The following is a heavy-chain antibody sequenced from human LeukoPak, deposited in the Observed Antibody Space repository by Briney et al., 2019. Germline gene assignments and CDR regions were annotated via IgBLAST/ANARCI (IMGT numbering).Heavy chain of an antibody. CDR3: ARVVVTRVRGVPTDAFDF. CDR1: GYTFTSYG. Sequence: SLKVCCKASGYTFTSYGISWVREAPGQGLEWMGWISAYDGSTNYAYKVQGRVSITTDTSTSTAYMELRSLRSDVTSVYYGARVVVTRVRGVPTDAFDFWGQGTMVTVSS. J-gene: IGHJ3*01. D-gene: IGHD3-10*01. V-gene: IGHV1-18*01. CDR2: ISAYDGST.